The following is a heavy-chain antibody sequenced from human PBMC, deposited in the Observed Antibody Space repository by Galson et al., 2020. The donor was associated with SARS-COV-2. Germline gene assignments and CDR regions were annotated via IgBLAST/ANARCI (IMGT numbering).Heavy chain of an antibody. D-gene: IGHD3-10*01. CDR2: ISYDGTNT. J-gene: IGHJ4*02. Sequence: GGSLRLSCAASGFTFSSYAMHWVRQAPGKGLEWVAVISYDGTNTYYAESVQGRFIISRDNSKNMLYLRMNLLTPEDTAVFYCARPYYYASGTYSTFDYWGQGTLVSVS. V-gene: IGHV3-30-3*01. CDR3: ARPYYYASGTYSTFDY. CDR1: GFTFSSYA.